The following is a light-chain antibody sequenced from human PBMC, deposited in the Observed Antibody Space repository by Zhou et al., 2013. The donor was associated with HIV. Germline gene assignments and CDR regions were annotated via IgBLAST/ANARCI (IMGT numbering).Light chain of an antibody. CDR2: GAS. V-gene: IGKV3D-7*01. J-gene: IGKJ1*01. CDR3: QRDYNLPWT. Sequence: EVVMTQSPSTLSVSPGERVTLSCRASQSVSSSYLTWYQQKPGQAPRLLIYGASTRATSIPARFSGSGSGTDFTLTISSLQPEDFAVYYCQRDYNLPWTFGQGTKVEIK. CDR1: QSVSSSY.